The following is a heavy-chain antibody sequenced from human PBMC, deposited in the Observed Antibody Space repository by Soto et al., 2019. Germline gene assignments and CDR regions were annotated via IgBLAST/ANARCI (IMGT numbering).Heavy chain of an antibody. CDR3: SASAPPATNYYYAMDV. D-gene: IGHD5-12*01. Sequence: SETLSLTCTVSGGSVSSGSSDWSWIRRPPGKGLEWIGYFYDSGSTNYNPSHTSRVTMSVDTSKNQFSLKLSSVTAADTAVYYCSASAPPATNYYYAMDVWGQGTTVTVSS. J-gene: IGHJ6*02. CDR1: GGSVSSGSSD. CDR2: FYDSGST. V-gene: IGHV4-61*01.